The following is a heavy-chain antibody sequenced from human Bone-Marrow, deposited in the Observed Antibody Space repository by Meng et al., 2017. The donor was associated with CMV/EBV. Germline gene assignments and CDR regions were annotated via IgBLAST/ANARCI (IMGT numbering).Heavy chain of an antibody. D-gene: IGHD6-13*01. V-gene: IGHV1-2*02. CDR3: VMAPTSGWYYFDY. Sequence: ASVKVSCKASGYTSNGYYIHWVRQAPGQGLEWMAWINPTSGDTTYAQNFQGRVTLSRDLSISTAYMDLSRLRRDDTAVYICVMAPTSGWYYFDYWAQGTRVTVSS. CDR2: INPTSGDT. J-gene: IGHJ4*02. CDR1: GYTSNGYY.